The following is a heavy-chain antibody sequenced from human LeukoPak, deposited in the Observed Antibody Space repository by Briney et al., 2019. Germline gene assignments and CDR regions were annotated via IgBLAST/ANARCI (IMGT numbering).Heavy chain of an antibody. J-gene: IGHJ3*02. Sequence: SETLSLTCTVSGGSISSYYWSWIRQPPGKGLEWIGYIYYSGSTTYNPSLKSRVTISLDTSKNQFSLKLSSVAAADTALYYCARSGYREGADALDIWGQGTMVTVSS. CDR1: GGSISSYY. CDR3: ARSGYREGADALDI. V-gene: IGHV4-59*01. D-gene: IGHD5-18*01. CDR2: IYYSGST.